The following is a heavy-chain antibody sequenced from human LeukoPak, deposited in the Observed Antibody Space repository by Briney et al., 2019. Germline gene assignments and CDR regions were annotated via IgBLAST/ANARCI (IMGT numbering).Heavy chain of an antibody. CDR1: GGSFSGYY. V-gene: IGHV4-34*01. D-gene: IGHD3-22*01. CDR2: INHSGST. Sequence: SETLSLTCAVYGGSFSGYYWSWIRQPPGKGLEWIGEINHSGSTNYNPSLKSRVTISVDTSKNQFSLKLSSVTAADTAVYYCARELDSSGYHDAFDIWGQGTMVTVSS. CDR3: ARELDSSGYHDAFDI. J-gene: IGHJ3*02.